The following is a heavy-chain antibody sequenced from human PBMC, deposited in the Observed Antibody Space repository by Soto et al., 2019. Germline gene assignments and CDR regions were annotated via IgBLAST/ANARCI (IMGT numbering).Heavy chain of an antibody. CDR1: GFTFSSYW. CDR2: INSDGSAI. CDR3: VRAWAGY. Sequence: PGGSLSLSCAASGFTFSSYWMHWIRQAPGKGLVWVSRINSDGSAINYADSVKGRFTVSRDNAKNTLYLQMNSLRAEDTAVYYCVRAWAGYWGQGTLVTVSS. J-gene: IGHJ4*02. D-gene: IGHD6-19*01. V-gene: IGHV3-74*01.